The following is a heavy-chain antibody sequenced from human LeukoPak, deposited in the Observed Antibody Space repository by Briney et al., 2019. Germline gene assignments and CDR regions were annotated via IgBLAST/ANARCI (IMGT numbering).Heavy chain of an antibody. CDR1: GGSISSYY. Sequence: SETLSLTCTVSGGSISSYYWSWIRQPPGKGLEWIGYIYTNGSTNYNPSLKSRVTISVDTSKNQFSLKLSSVTAADTAVYYCARHPLRIAANWFDPWGQGTLVTVSS. V-gene: IGHV4-4*09. CDR3: ARHPLRIAANWFDP. J-gene: IGHJ5*02. CDR2: IYTNGST. D-gene: IGHD6-13*01.